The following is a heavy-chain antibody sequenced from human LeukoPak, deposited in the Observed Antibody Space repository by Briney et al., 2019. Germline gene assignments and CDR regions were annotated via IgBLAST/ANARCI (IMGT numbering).Heavy chain of an antibody. V-gene: IGHV4-59*11. CDR2: IHYSGST. Sequence: SETLSLTCSVSGGSITSHFWSWIRQPPGKGLEWTGYIHYSGSTNYNPSLKSRVTISPDTSKNQLFLKLSSVTAADTAVYYCARLVWLGESPGSWFDSWGQGTLVTVSS. J-gene: IGHJ5*01. D-gene: IGHD3-10*01. CDR1: GGSITSHF. CDR3: ARLVWLGESPGSWFDS.